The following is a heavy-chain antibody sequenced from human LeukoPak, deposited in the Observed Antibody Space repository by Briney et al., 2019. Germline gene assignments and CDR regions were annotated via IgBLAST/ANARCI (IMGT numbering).Heavy chain of an antibody. CDR2: VAYDGSSK. D-gene: IGHD6-6*01. CDR3: AKAQARTYFDY. CDR1: GFSFSDYA. Sequence: PGGSLRLSCAASGFSFSDYALHWVRQAPGKGLEWVAFVAYDGSSKYYRDPVKGRFTISRDYSRNTLYLQMNSLRAEDTAVYYCAKAQARTYFDYWGQGTLVTVSS. J-gene: IGHJ4*02. V-gene: IGHV3-30*04.